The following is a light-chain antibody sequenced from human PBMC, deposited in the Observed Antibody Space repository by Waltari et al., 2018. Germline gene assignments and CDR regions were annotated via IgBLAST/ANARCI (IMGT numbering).Light chain of an antibody. CDR3: NSYAGSNTWV. J-gene: IGLJ3*02. V-gene: IGLV2-11*02. Sequence: QPALTQPPSVSGSPGQSVTISCTGTSSDIGTYDYVSWYQQYPGKTPRLMIYDVSKRPSGVSARFSASKSGTTASLTISGLQTGDEADYYCNSYAGSNTWVFGEGTRLTVL. CDR1: SSDIGTYDY. CDR2: DVS.